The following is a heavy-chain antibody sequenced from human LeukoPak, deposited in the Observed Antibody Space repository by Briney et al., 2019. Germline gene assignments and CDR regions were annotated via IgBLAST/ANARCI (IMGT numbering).Heavy chain of an antibody. CDR2: ISSSGDTI. CDR3: ATNDGYNYYFDY. CDR1: GFTLTDYY. J-gene: IGHJ4*02. Sequence: GGSLRLSCAASGFTLTDYYMSWVRQAPGKGLEWVSYISSSGDTIYYADSVKGRFTISRDNAKNSLYLQMNSLRAEDTAVYYCATNDGYNYYFDYWGQGTLVTVSS. V-gene: IGHV3-11*01. D-gene: IGHD5-24*01.